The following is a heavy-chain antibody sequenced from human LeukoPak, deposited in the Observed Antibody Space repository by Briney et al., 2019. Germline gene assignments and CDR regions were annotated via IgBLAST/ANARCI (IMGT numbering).Heavy chain of an antibody. CDR2: INHSGST. CDR1: GGSFSGYY. CDR3: ARGRYCSSTSCYARWFDP. V-gene: IGHV4-34*01. D-gene: IGHD2-2*01. J-gene: IGHJ5*02. Sequence: SETLSLTCAVYGGSFSGYYWSWIRQLPGKGLEWIGEINHSGSTNYNPSLKSRVTISVDTSKNQFSLKLSSVTAADTAVYYCARGRYCSSTSCYARWFDPWGQGTLVTVSS.